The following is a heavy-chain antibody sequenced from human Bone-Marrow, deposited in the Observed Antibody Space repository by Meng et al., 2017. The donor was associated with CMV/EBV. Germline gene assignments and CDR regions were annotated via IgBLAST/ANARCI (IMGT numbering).Heavy chain of an antibody. CDR3: AREVGIVVVPAAPLGAFDI. Sequence: SETLSLTCTVSGGSISSSSYYWGWIRQPPGKGLEWIGSIYYSGSTYYNPSLKSRVTISVDTSKNQFSLKLSSVTAADTAVYYCAREVGIVVVPAAPLGAFDIWGQGTMVTVSS. V-gene: IGHV4-39*07. J-gene: IGHJ3*02. CDR2: IYYSGST. CDR1: GGSISSSSYY. D-gene: IGHD2-2*01.